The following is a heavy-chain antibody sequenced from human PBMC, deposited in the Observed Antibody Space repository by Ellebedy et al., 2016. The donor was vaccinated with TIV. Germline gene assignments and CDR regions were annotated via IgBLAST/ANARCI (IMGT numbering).Heavy chain of an antibody. CDR3: AREIIAFDY. J-gene: IGHJ4*02. CDR2: IYYSGST. V-gene: IGHV4-39*02. CDR1: GGSISSGSYY. Sequence: ESLKISCTVSGGSISSGSYYWGWIRQPPGKGLEWIGNIYYSGSTYYNPSLKSRVTISVDTSKNQFSLKLSSVTAADTAVYYCAREIIAFDYWGQGTLVTVSS.